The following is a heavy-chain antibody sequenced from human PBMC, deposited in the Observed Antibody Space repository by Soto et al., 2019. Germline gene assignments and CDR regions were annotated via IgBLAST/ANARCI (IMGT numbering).Heavy chain of an antibody. D-gene: IGHD3-16*01. V-gene: IGHV4-59*01. CDR2: LYYSGSS. Sequence: PSEPLSLTCTVPGASITSYYWTWIRQPPGKGLEWIGYLYYSGSSNYNPSLKSRVTTSLDTSKNQFSLKLNSVTAADTAVYYCARVGGAPLGAFDIWGQGTMVTVSS. CDR1: GASITSYY. J-gene: IGHJ3*02. CDR3: ARVGGAPLGAFDI.